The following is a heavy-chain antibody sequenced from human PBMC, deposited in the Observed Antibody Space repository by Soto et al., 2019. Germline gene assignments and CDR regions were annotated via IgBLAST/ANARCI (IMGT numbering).Heavy chain of an antibody. Sequence: LQLQESGPGLVKPSETLSLTCTVSGGSISSSSYYWGWIRQPPGKGLEWIGSIYYSGTTYYNPSLKSRVVISVDTSKNQFSLKLSSVTAADTAVYYCAARLDYGDYKFDYWGQGTLVTVSS. D-gene: IGHD4-17*01. V-gene: IGHV4-39*01. CDR2: IYYSGTT. CDR3: AARLDYGDYKFDY. CDR1: GGSISSSSYY. J-gene: IGHJ4*02.